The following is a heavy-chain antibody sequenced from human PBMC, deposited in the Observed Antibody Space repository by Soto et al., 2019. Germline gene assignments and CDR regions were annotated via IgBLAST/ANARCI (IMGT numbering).Heavy chain of an antibody. J-gene: IGHJ6*02. V-gene: IGHV1-69*01. CDR3: ASGDTYLGV. CDR2: IIPIFSSR. CDR1: RDTFNKYA. D-gene: IGHD3-3*01. Sequence: QVQLVQSGAEVKKPGSSVKVSCKTSRDTFNKYAFNWVRQAPGQGLEWMGWIIPIFSSRNYAEKFQGRVTITADDSTSTAYMELRSLRFEDTAVYYCASGDTYLGVWGQGTTVTVSS.